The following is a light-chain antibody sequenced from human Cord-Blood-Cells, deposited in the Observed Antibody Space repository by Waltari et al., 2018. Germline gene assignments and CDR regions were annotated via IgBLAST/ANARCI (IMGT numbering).Light chain of an antibody. CDR1: QSISSY. V-gene: IGKV1-39*01. CDR2: AAS. J-gene: IGKJ4*01. CDR3: QQSYSTPLT. Sequence: DIQMTQSPSSLSASVGHRFPITCRASQSISSYLNWYQQKPGKAPKLLIYAASSLQSGVPSRFSGSGSGTDFTLTISSLQPEDFATYYCQQSYSTPLTFGGGTKGEIK.